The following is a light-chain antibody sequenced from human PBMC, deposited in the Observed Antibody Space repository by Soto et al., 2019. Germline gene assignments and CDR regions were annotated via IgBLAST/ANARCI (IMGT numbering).Light chain of an antibody. Sequence: QSALTQPASVSGSPGQSSTISCTGTSSDVGGYNYVSWYQQHPGKAHKLMIYDASNRPSGVSNRFSGSKSGNTASLTISGLQAEDEADYYCSSYTSSSTVVFGGGTKLTVL. CDR3: SSYTSSSTVV. CDR2: DAS. V-gene: IGLV2-14*01. CDR1: SSDVGGYNY. J-gene: IGLJ2*01.